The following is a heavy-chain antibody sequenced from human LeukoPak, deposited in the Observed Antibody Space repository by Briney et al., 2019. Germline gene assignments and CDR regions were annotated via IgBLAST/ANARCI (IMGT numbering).Heavy chain of an antibody. CDR3: ARSLSITGTKTVDY. V-gene: IGHV3-33*01. D-gene: IGHD1-7*01. CDR2: IWYDGSNK. CDR1: GFTFSSYG. Sequence: SLRLSCXASGFTFSSYGMHWVRQAPGKGLEWVAVIWYDGSNKYYADSVKGRFTISRDNSKNTLYLQMNSLRAGDTAVYYCARSLSITGTKTVDYWGQGTLVTVSS. J-gene: IGHJ4*02.